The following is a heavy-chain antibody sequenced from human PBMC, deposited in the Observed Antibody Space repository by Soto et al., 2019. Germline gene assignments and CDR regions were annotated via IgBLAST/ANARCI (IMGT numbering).Heavy chain of an antibody. Sequence: PSETLSLTCTVSGGSISSGGYYWSWIRQHPGKGLEWIGYIYYSGSTYYNPSLKSRVTISVDTSKNQFSLKLSSVTAADTAVYYCARGTIYYGSGSYYLDYWGQGTLVTVSS. CDR1: GGSISSGGYY. CDR2: IYYSGST. CDR3: ARGTIYYGSGSYYLDY. J-gene: IGHJ4*02. D-gene: IGHD3-10*01. V-gene: IGHV4-31*03.